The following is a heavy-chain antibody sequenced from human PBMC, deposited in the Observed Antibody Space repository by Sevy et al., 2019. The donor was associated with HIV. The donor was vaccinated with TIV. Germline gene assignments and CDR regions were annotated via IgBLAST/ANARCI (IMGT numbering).Heavy chain of an antibody. CDR1: GGTFSSYA. J-gene: IGHJ3*02. CDR3: AREEIAVAGTGDAFDI. D-gene: IGHD6-19*01. CDR2: IIPIFGTA. V-gene: IGHV1-69*06. Sequence: ASVKVSCKASGGTFSSYAISWVRQAPGQGLEWMGGIIPIFGTANYAQKFQGRVTITADKSMSTAYMELSSLRSEDTAVYYCAREEIAVAGTGDAFDIWGQGTMVTVSS.